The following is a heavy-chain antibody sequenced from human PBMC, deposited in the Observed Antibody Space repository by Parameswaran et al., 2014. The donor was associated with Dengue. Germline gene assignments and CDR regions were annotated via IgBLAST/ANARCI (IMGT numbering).Heavy chain of an antibody. V-gene: IGHV3-11*01. Sequence: RWIRQPPGKGLEWVSYISSSGSTIYYADSVKGRFTISRDNAKNSLYLQMNSLRAEDTAVYYCARDHGIFGALNWFDPWGQGTLVTVSS. CDR2: ISSSGSTI. CDR3: ARDHGIFGALNWFDP. D-gene: IGHD3-3*01. J-gene: IGHJ5*02.